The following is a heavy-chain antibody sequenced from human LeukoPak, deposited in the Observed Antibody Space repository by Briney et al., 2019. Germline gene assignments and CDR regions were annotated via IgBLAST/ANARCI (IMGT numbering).Heavy chain of an antibody. Sequence: GRSLRLSCAASGFTFDDYAMHWVRQAPGKGLEWVSGISWNSGSIGYADSVKGRFTISRDNAKNSLYLQMNSLRAEDTALYYCAKTRGSSGPFNYFDYWGQGTLVTVSS. CDR1: GFTFDDYA. J-gene: IGHJ4*02. V-gene: IGHV3-9*01. CDR2: ISWNSGSI. D-gene: IGHD6-6*01. CDR3: AKTRGSSGPFNYFDY.